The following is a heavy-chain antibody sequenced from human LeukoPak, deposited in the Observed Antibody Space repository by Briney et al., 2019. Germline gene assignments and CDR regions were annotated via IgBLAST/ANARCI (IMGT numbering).Heavy chain of an antibody. V-gene: IGHV1-8*01. J-gene: IGHJ5*02. D-gene: IGHD3-10*01. CDR2: MNPNSGNT. Sequence: ASVKVSCKASGYTFTSYDINWVRQATGQGLEWMGWMNPNSGNTGYAQKFQGRVTMTRNTSISTAYMELSSLRSEDTAVYYCARFMVRGVTMRGLGSWFDPWGQGTLVTVSS. CDR1: GYTFTSYD. CDR3: ARFMVRGVTMRGLGSWFDP.